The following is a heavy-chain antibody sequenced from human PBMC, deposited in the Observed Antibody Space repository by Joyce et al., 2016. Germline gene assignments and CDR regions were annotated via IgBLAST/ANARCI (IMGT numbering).Heavy chain of an antibody. J-gene: IGHJ5*02. CDR1: GDSVNSSNFY. D-gene: IGHD4-17*01. Sequence: QLQMQESGPGLVKPSETLSLTCSVSGDSVNSSNFYWGWIRQPPGQGLEWIGSIYYSGNTYYKPSIQSRITVSVDTPQNQFSLKLTSVTVADTAVYYCASGDPRGSRWYDPWGQGILVTVSS. V-gene: IGHV4-39*01. CDR2: IYYSGNT. CDR3: ASGDPRGSRWYDP.